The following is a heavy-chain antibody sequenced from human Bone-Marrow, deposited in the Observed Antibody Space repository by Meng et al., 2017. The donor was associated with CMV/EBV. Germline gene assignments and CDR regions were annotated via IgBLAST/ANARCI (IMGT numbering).Heavy chain of an antibody. CDR2: ISSSSRYI. J-gene: IGHJ6*02. CDR3: VREPDYYGMDG. Sequence: GESLKISCAASGFTFSSYSMDWVRQAPGKGLEWVSSISSSSRYIYYADSVKGRFTISGDNTKNSLYLQMNSLRAEDTAVYYCVREPDYYGMDGWGQGTTVTVSS. CDR1: GFTFSSYS. V-gene: IGHV3-21*01.